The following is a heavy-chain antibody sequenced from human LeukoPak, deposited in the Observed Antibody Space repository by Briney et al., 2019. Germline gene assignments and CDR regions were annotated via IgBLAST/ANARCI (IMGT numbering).Heavy chain of an antibody. CDR1: GFTFSTYA. CDR2: ISSSSSYI. Sequence: GGSLRLSCAASGFTFSTYAIHWVRQAPGKGLEWVSSISSSSSYIYYADSVKGRFTISRDNAKNSLYLQMNSLRAEDTAVYYCARATTSVTTNIYYFDYWGQGTLVTVSS. V-gene: IGHV3-21*01. D-gene: IGHD4-11*01. CDR3: ARATTSVTTNIYYFDY. J-gene: IGHJ4*02.